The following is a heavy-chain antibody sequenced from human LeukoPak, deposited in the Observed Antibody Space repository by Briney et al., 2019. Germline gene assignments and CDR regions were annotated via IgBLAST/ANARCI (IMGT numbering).Heavy chain of an antibody. J-gene: IGHJ6*02. CDR1: GWTFDSST. Sequence: GASVTVSCKASGWTFDSSTIQGVRQPRGRRLEWGGWIAVGGGNTYFAQSVQDRVTFTRYLSKSTAYMDLSILTSDAAAVDYCAAGPVLVCFGRVWGQGTTVCVSS. CDR2: IAVGGGNT. D-gene: IGHD5/OR15-5a*01. CDR3: AAGPVLVCFGRV. V-gene: IGHV1-58*02.